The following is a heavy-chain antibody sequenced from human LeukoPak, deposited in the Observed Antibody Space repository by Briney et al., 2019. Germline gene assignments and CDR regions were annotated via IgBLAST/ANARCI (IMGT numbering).Heavy chain of an antibody. CDR3: ARGPRIAAAVPFDP. J-gene: IGHJ5*02. Sequence: ASVKVSCKASGYTFTSYDINWVRQATGQGLEWMGWMNPNSGNTGYAQKFQGRVTMTRNTSISTAYMELSSLRSEDTAVYYCARGPRIAAAVPFDPWGQGTLVTVSS. CDR2: MNPNSGNT. D-gene: IGHD6-13*01. V-gene: IGHV1-8*01. CDR1: GYTFTSYD.